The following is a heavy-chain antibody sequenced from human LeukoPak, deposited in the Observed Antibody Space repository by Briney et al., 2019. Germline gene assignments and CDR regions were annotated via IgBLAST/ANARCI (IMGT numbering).Heavy chain of an antibody. CDR1: GFTFSSYI. CDR2: ISSSSSFT. Sequence: PGGSLRLSCAASGFTFSSYIMNWVRQAPGKGLEWVSSISSSSSFTYYADSLKGRFTISRDNAKNSLYLQMNSLRGEDTAVYYCAKDFHQKVDYWGQGTLVTVSS. J-gene: IGHJ4*02. CDR3: AKDFHQKVDY. V-gene: IGHV3-21*01.